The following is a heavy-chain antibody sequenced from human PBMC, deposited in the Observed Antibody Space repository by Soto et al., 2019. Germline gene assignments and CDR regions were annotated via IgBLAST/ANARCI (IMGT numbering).Heavy chain of an antibody. J-gene: IGHJ6*02. CDR3: ASLSGQLDPFHCYYGMDX. V-gene: IGHV5-51*01. CDR2: IYAGDSDT. D-gene: IGHD6-13*01. CDR1: GYSFTSYW. Sequence: RVEALKISCKGSGYSFTSYWIGWVRQMPGKGLELMVIIYAGDSDTRYSPSFQGQVTIAAYKSISTAYLQWSSLTASDTAMYYCASLSGQLDPFHCYYGMDXWGQGTTLTVS.